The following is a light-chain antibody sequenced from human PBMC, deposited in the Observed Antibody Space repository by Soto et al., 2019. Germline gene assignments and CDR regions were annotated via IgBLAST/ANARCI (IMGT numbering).Light chain of an antibody. CDR1: SSDVGGYNY. Sequence: QSVLTQPPSASGSPGQSVTISCTGTSSDVGGYNYVSWYQQHPGKAPKLMIYEVTKRPSGVPDRFSASKSGNSASLTVSGLQAEDEADYYCSSYAGSNSYVVFGGGTKVTVL. J-gene: IGLJ2*01. V-gene: IGLV2-8*01. CDR3: SSYAGSNSYVV. CDR2: EVT.